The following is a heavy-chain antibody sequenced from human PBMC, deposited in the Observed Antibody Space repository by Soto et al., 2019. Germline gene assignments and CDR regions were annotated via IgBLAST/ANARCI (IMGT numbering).Heavy chain of an antibody. CDR2: INAGNGNT. Sequence: ASVKVSCKASGYTFTSYAMHWVRQAPGQRLEWMGWINAGNGNTKYSQKFQGRVTITRDTSASTAYMELSSLRSEDTAVYYCARSRMDSLARITGTWSRYYFDYWGQGTLVTVSS. J-gene: IGHJ4*02. CDR1: GYTFTSYA. V-gene: IGHV1-3*01. CDR3: ARSRMDSLARITGTWSRYYFDY. D-gene: IGHD1-7*01.